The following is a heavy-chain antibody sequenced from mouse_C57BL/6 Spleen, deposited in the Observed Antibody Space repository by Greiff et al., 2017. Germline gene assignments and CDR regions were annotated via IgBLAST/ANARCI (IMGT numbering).Heavy chain of an antibody. CDR3: ARKRIYDGYPYAMDY. J-gene: IGHJ4*01. D-gene: IGHD2-3*01. CDR1: GFSLTSYA. V-gene: IGHV2-9-1*01. Sequence: VKLVESGPGLVAPSQSLSITCTVSGFSLTSYAISWVRQPPGKGLEWLGVIWTGGGTNYNSALKSRLSISKENSKSQVFLKMNSLQTDDTARYYCARKRIYDGYPYAMDYWGQGTSVTVSS. CDR2: IWTGGGT.